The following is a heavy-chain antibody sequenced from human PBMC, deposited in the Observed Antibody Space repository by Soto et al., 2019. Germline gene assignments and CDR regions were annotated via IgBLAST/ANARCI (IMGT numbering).Heavy chain of an antibody. V-gene: IGHV1-3*01. CDR2: INAGNGNT. D-gene: IGHD2-21*01. J-gene: IGHJ3*02. Sequence: ASVKVSCKAFGYAFTSYAMHWVRQAPGQRLEWMGWINAGNGNTKYSQKFQGRVTITRDTSASTAYMELSSLRSEDTAVYYCASQIYCGPDAFDIWGQGTMVTVSS. CDR3: ASQIYCGPDAFDI. CDR1: GYAFTSYA.